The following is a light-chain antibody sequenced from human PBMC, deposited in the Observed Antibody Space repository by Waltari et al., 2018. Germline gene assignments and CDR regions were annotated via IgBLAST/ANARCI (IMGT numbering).Light chain of an antibody. J-gene: IGKJ4*01. Sequence: EIVLTPSPGTLSLSPGERATLSCRASQSVSSGYLAWYQQKPGQAPRLLIYAASSRATGIPDRFSGSGSGTDFTLTISRLEPEDFTVYYCQQYGISPLTFGGGTKVEIK. CDR3: QQYGISPLT. CDR1: QSVSSGY. CDR2: AAS. V-gene: IGKV3-20*01.